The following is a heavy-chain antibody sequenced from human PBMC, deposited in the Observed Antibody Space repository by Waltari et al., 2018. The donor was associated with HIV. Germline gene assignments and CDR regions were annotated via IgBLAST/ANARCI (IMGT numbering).Heavy chain of an antibody. Sequence: QLQLQASGPGLVKPSENLSLTCRVSGGSIQSSSYYWDWVRQPPGKGLEWVGSIFYSGSTYYNPSLKSRVTISVDTSKNQFSLRRTSVTAADTAVYYCARHGRMGGGTHRRYFDYWGQGTLVTVSS. J-gene: IGHJ4*02. V-gene: IGHV4-39*01. CDR3: ARHGRMGGGTHRRYFDY. CDR2: IFYSGST. D-gene: IGHD3-16*01. CDR1: GGSIQSSSYY.